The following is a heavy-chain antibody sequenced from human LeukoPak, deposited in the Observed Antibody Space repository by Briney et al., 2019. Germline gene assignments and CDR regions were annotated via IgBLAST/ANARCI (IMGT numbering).Heavy chain of an antibody. V-gene: IGHV3-48*03. CDR3: ARDGPRVAASLWGFDD. J-gene: IGHJ4*02. D-gene: IGHD6-13*01. CDR1: GFTFSSYE. Sequence: GGSPRLSCAASGFTFSSYEMNWVRQAPGKGLEWVSYISSSGSNIYYADSVRGRFTISRDNAKNSLFLQMNSLRAEDTAVYYCARDGPRVAASLWGFDDWGQGTLVTVSS. CDR2: ISSSGSNI.